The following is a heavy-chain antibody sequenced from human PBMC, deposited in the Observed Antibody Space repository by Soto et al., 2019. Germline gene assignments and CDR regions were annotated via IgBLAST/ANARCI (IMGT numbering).Heavy chain of an antibody. CDR3: ARDIRAGGIRFLHEGGRYGLDV. Sequence: KGLEWVTAISYDGSNKYCADSVKGRFTISRDNSKNTLYLQMNSLRAEDTAVYYCARDIRAGGIRFLHEGGRYGLDVSGQRTTVSVSS. D-gene: IGHD3-3*01. CDR2: ISYDGSNK. J-gene: IGHJ6*01. V-gene: IGHV3-30-3*01.